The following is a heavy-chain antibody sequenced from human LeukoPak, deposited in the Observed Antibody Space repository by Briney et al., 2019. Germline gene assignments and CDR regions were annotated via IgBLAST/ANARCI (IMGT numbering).Heavy chain of an antibody. Sequence: GGSLRLSCAASGFTFSDYYMSWIRQAPGKGLEWVPYISSSGSTIYYADSVKGRFTISRDNAKNSLYLQMNSLRAEDTAVYYCARDLATYYYDSSGYYYVDYWGQGTLVTVSS. D-gene: IGHD3-22*01. CDR3: ARDLATYYYDSSGYYYVDY. CDR1: GFTFSDYY. V-gene: IGHV3-11*01. J-gene: IGHJ4*02. CDR2: ISSSGSTI.